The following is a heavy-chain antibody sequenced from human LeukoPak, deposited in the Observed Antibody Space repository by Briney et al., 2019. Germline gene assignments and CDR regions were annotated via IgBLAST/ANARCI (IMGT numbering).Heavy chain of an antibody. V-gene: IGHV3-64*01. CDR2: IGRDGVNS. J-gene: IGHJ4*02. D-gene: IGHD3-9*01. CDR3: ARDWLLDY. CDR1: GFTFSSFA. Sequence: GGSLRLSCAASGFTFSSFAMQWVRQVPGKGLEFVSGIGRDGVNSYYANSVRDRFTISRDNSKNTLYLQMGSLTTEDMAVYYCARDWLLDYWGEGTLVTVSS.